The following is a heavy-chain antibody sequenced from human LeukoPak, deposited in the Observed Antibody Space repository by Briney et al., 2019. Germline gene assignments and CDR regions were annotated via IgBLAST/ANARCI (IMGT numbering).Heavy chain of an antibody. CDR2: ISYDGSNK. Sequence: GGSLRLSCAASGFTFSSYAMHWVRQAPGKGLEWVAVISYDGSNKYYADSVKDRFTISRDNSKNTLYLQMNSLRAEDTAVYYCAREGDDSSGYYLFDYWGQGTLVTVSS. CDR1: GFTFSSYA. J-gene: IGHJ4*02. V-gene: IGHV3-30-3*01. D-gene: IGHD3-22*01. CDR3: AREGDDSSGYYLFDY.